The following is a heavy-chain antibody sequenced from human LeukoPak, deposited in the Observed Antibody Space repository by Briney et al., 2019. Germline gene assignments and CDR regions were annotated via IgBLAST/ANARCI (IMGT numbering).Heavy chain of an antibody. Sequence: SETLSLTCTVSGGSISSYYWSWIRQPPGKGLEWIGYIYYSGSTNYNPSLKSRVTISVDTSKNQFSLKLSSVTAADTAVYYCARGIVVVTTANFDYWGQGTLVTVSS. J-gene: IGHJ4*02. CDR3: ARGIVVVTTANFDY. CDR1: GGSISSYY. CDR2: IYYSGST. V-gene: IGHV4-59*01. D-gene: IGHD2-21*02.